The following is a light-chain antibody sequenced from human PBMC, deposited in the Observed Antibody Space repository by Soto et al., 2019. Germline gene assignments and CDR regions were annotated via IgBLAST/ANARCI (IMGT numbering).Light chain of an antibody. CDR3: SSYAGSNNLV. CDR1: SSDVGGYNY. V-gene: IGLV2-8*01. Sequence: QSVLTQPPSAAGSPGQSVTISCTGTSSDVGGYNYVTWYQHHPGKAPKLRIYEVSKRPSGVPDRFSGSKSGNTASLTVSGLQAEDEADYYCSSYAGSNNLVFGGGTKLTVL. CDR2: EVS. J-gene: IGLJ2*01.